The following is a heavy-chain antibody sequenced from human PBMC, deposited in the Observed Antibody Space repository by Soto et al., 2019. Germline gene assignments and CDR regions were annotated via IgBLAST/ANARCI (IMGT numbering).Heavy chain of an antibody. V-gene: IGHV4-59*08. Sequence: SETLSLTCTVSGGSISSYYWSWIRQPPGKGLEWIGYIYYSGSTNYNPSLKSLVTISVDTSKNQFSLKLSSVTAADTAVYYCARGVLWTRAGGYYYYMDVWGKGTTVTVSS. CDR1: GGSISSYY. J-gene: IGHJ6*03. CDR3: ARGVLWTRAGGYYYYMDV. D-gene: IGHD3-3*01. CDR2: IYYSGST.